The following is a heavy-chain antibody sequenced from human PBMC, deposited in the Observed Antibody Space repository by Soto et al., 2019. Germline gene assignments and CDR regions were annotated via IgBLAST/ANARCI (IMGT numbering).Heavy chain of an antibody. J-gene: IGHJ4*02. CDR1: GQSFSGYY. V-gene: IGHV4-34*01. D-gene: IGHD3-22*01. CDR3: ARVGYFDSSGFYAPFDY. Sequence: PWETLSLTCAVYGQSFSGYYWSWIRQPPGKGLEWIGEVNHSGDTTYNPSLRSRVTISADTSKSQFSLKVKSVTAADTAVYYCARVGYFDSSGFYAPFDYWGRGSLVTVSS. CDR2: VNHSGDT.